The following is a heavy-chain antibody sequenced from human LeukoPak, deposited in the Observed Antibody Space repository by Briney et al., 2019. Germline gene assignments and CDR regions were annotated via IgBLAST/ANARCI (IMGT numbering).Heavy chain of an antibody. CDR2: ISGSGTST. D-gene: IGHD3-3*01. V-gene: IGHV3-23*01. CDR1: GFTFSIYA. J-gene: IGHJ4*02. Sequence: GGSLRLSCAASGFTFSIYAMSWVRQTPGKGLEWVSTISGSGTSTYYADSVKGRFTISRDNSKNTLYLQMNSLRAEDTAVYYCAKDPNLRNFWSGYHRFDYWGQGTLVTVSS. CDR3: AKDPNLRNFWSGYHRFDY.